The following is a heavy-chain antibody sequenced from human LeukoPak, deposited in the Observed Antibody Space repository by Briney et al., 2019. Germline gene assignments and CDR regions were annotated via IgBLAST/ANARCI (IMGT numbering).Heavy chain of an antibody. CDR1: GFTFSSYA. D-gene: IGHD1-1*01. J-gene: IGHJ3*02. V-gene: IGHV3-23*01. CDR3: AKDNEKLDAFDI. Sequence: GGSLRLSCAASGFTFSSYAVSWVRQAPVKGLEWVSAISGSGGSTYYADSVKGRFTISRDNSKNTLYLQMNSLRAEDTAVYYCAKDNEKLDAFDIWGQGTMVTVSS. CDR2: ISGSGGST.